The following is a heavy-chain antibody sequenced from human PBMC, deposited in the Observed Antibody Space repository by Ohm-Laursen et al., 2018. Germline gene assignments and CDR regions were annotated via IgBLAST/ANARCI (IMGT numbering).Heavy chain of an antibody. CDR2: ISSSGSTI. CDR1: GFTFSSYE. Sequence: SLRLSCSASGFTFSSYEMNWVRQAPGKGLEWVSYISSSGSTIYYADSVKGRFTISRDNAKNSLYLQMNSLRAEDTAVYYCARGLGSVDTAMLFGGQGTLVTVSS. J-gene: IGHJ4*02. CDR3: ARGLGSVDTAMLF. V-gene: IGHV3-48*03. D-gene: IGHD5-18*01.